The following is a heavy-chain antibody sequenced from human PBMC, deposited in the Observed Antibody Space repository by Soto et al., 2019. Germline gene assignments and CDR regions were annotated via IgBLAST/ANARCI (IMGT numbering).Heavy chain of an antibody. J-gene: IGHJ6*03. Sequence: PSETLSLTCTVSGGSISSYYWSWIRQPPGKGLEWIGYIYYSGSTNYNPSLKSRVTISVDTSKNQFSLKLFSVTAADTAVYYCARHLLYYGSGSYSPHSTWYYMDVWGKGTTVTVSS. CDR3: ARHLLYYGSGSYSPHSTWYYMDV. CDR1: GGSISSYY. D-gene: IGHD3-10*01. V-gene: IGHV4-59*08. CDR2: IYYSGST.